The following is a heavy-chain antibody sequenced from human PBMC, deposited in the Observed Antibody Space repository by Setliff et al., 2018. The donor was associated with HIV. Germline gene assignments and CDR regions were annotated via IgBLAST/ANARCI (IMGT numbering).Heavy chain of an antibody. CDR1: GDSITNDDYY. D-gene: IGHD2-2*02. Sequence: SETPSLTCTVSGDSITNDDYYWGWIRQPPGKGLEWIAIIHYNGRTYYDPSLKSRVTIFVDTSKTQFYLKLRSVTASDTAVYYCARYTSKVDWFDPWGQGTLVTVSS. CDR2: IHYNGRT. CDR3: ARYTSKVDWFDP. V-gene: IGHV4-39*01. J-gene: IGHJ5*02.